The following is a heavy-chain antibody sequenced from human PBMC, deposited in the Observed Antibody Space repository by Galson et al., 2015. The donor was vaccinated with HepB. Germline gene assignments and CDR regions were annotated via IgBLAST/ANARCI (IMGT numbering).Heavy chain of an antibody. Sequence: LRLSCAASGSNFAHYGMHWVRQAPGKGLEWVSFVSNDGSKKYYADSVKGRFTISRDNSQNTVSLQLNSLRLEDSGFYYCAKDGRWRSAAGDHFHHWGQGALVAVSS. D-gene: IGHD6-13*01. CDR3: AKDGRWRSAAGDHFHH. J-gene: IGHJ4*02. V-gene: IGHV3-30*18. CDR1: GSNFAHYG. CDR2: VSNDGSKK.